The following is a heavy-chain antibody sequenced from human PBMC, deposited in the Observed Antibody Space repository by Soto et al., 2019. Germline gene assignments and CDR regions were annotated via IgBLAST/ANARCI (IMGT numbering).Heavy chain of an antibody. V-gene: IGHV4-30-2*01. CDR2: IYEGGNT. Sequence: SETLSLTCAVSGGSIISDGYSWSWIRQPPGKGLQWIGHIYEGGNTYYTPSLESRVAISTDKSKNQFSLRLSSVTAADTAVYYCVRRSPEDAFDIWGQGTMVTV. J-gene: IGHJ3*02. CDR1: GGSIISDGYS. CDR3: VRRSPEDAFDI.